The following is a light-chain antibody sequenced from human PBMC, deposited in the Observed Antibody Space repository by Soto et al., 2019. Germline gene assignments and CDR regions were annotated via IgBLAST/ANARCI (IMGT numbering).Light chain of an antibody. J-gene: IGKJ1*01. CDR3: QQSYSTPRT. V-gene: IGKV1-39*01. CDR2: AAS. Sequence: DIQMTQSPSSLSAFVGDRVTITCRASRYINTFLNWYQHKPGKAPKLLIYAASSLQSGVPSRFSGSGSGTNFTLTITRLQPEDSATFYCQQSYSTPRTFGQGTKVDIK. CDR1: RYINTF.